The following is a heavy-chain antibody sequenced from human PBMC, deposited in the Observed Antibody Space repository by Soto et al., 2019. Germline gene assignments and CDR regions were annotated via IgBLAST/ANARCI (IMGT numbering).Heavy chain of an antibody. D-gene: IGHD3-9*01. CDR1: GFTFSSYA. CDR3: AKDVYFDWLLATNYYNGMDV. CDR2: ISGSGGNT. J-gene: IGHJ6*02. Sequence: GGSLRLSCAASGFTFSSYAMSWVRQAPGKGLEWVSVISGSGGNTYYADSVKGRFTISRDNSKNTLYLQMNSLRAEDTAVYFCAKDVYFDWLLATNYYNGMDVWGQGTTVTVSS. V-gene: IGHV3-23*01.